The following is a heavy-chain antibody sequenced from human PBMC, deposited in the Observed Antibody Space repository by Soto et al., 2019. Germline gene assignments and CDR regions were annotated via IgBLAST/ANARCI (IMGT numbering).Heavy chain of an antibody. J-gene: IGHJ4*02. V-gene: IGHV3-23*01. CDR2: ISSSGGST. D-gene: IGHD3-10*02. CDR1: GLTFSNNA. CDR3: AKGSMLAPMDY. Sequence: EVQLLESGGGLVQPGGSLRLSCGASGLTFSNNAMSWVRQAPGKGLEWVSGISSSGGSTYYADSVKGRFTISRDNSKNPLYLEMNSLRADDTAVYYCAKGSMLAPMDYWGQGTLVTVSS.